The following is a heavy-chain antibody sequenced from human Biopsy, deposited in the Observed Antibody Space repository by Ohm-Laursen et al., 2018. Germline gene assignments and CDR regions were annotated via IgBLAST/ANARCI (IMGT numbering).Heavy chain of an antibody. CDR3: ASVVLGPTNDAFDL. CDR2: IYPGGST. CDR1: GGDINNYY. V-gene: IGHV4-4*07. D-gene: IGHD3-22*01. Sequence: SETLSLTCHVSGGDINNYYWSWVRQPAGKGLEWIGRIYPGGSTNYNPSLKSRVTMSADTSKKQLSLRLRSVTAADTAMYYCASVVLGPTNDAFDLWGQGTMVVVSS. J-gene: IGHJ3*01.